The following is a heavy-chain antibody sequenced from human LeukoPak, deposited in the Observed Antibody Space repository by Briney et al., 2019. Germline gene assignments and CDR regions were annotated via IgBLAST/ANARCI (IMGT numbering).Heavy chain of an antibody. CDR3: ARDSGSYSIDP. CDR1: GGSISSHY. V-gene: IGHV4-59*11. Sequence: PSETLSLTCTVSGGSISSHYWSWIRQPPGKGLVWIGYIYYSGSTNYNPSLKSRVTISVDTSKNQFSLKLSSVTAADTAVYYCARDSGSYSIDPWGQGTLVTVSS. D-gene: IGHD1-26*01. CDR2: IYYSGST. J-gene: IGHJ5*02.